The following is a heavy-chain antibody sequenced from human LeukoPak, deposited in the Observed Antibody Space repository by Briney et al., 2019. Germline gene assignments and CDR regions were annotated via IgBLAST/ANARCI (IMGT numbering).Heavy chain of an antibody. CDR3: GSGPVGTTVP. D-gene: IGHD1-1*01. CDR2: ISGSGSHA. CDR1: GFSFGSYA. V-gene: IGHV3-23*01. Sequence: GGSLRLSCAASGFSFGSYAMGWTRQAPGQGLEWVSAISGSGSHANYAESVKGRFTISRDNSKNTLYLQMDSLIAADTAVYYCGSGPVGTTVPWGQGTLVTVSS. J-gene: IGHJ5*02.